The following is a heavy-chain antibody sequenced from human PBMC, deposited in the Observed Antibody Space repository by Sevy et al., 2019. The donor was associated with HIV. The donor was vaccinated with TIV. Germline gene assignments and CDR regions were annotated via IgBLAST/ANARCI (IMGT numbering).Heavy chain of an antibody. CDR2: ISSSSSTI. Sequence: GGSLRLSCAASGFTFSSYSMNWVRQAPGKGLEWVSYISSSSSTIYYADSVKGRFTISRDNAKNSLYLQMNSLRDEDTAVYYCARDRGGYCSGGSCLCGWFDPWGQGTLVTVSS. V-gene: IGHV3-48*02. CDR3: ARDRGGYCSGGSCLCGWFDP. CDR1: GFTFSSYS. J-gene: IGHJ5*02. D-gene: IGHD2-15*01.